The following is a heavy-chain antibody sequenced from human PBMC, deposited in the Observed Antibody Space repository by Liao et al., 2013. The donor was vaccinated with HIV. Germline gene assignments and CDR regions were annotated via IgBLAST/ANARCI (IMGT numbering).Heavy chain of an antibody. CDR1: GGSISSFQ. Sequence: QVQLQQWGAGLLKPSETLPLTCTVSGGSISSFQWNWIRQPAGKGLEWIGRIYTTESTDYNSSLRSRVTMSVDTSKNQFSLKLTSVTAADTAMYYCARHVPIKRAFDIWGQGTMVIVSS. D-gene: IGHD3-10*02. CDR3: ARHVPIKRAFDI. V-gene: IGHV4-59*10. CDR2: IYTTEST. J-gene: IGHJ3*02.